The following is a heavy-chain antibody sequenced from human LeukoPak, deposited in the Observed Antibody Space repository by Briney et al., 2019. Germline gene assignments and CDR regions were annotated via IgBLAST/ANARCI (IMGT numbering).Heavy chain of an antibody. V-gene: IGHV3-11*05. CDR1: RFTFSNYC. J-gene: IGHJ3*02. Sequence: GGSLRLSCAASRFTFSNYCMSWMRQAPGKGLEWVSYISSSSTYTDYADSVKGRFTISRDNAKNSLYLQMNSLRAEDTAVYYCARGRGSGSGWEGLFDIWGQGTVVTVSS. D-gene: IGHD3-10*01. CDR3: ARGRGSGSGWEGLFDI. CDR2: ISSSSTYT.